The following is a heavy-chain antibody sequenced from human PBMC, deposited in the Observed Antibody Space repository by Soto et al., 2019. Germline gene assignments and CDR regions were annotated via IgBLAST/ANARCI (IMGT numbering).Heavy chain of an antibody. D-gene: IGHD3-3*01. V-gene: IGHV1-2*02. CDR1: GYTFTGYY. Sequence: ASVKVSCKASGYTFTGYYIHWVRQAPGQRLEWMGYINPNSGGPNYAQKFQGRVTMTRDTSISTAYMELSRLRSDDTAVYFCARDYWSGDRYYYGMDVWAKGPRSPSP. CDR3: ARDYWSGDRYYYGMDV. CDR2: INPNSGGP. J-gene: IGHJ6*02.